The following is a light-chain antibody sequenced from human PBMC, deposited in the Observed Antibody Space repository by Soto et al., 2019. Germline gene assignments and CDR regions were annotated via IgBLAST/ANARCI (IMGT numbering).Light chain of an antibody. Sequence: QSALTQPPSVSGSPGQSVTISCTGTNSDVGSFNHISWYQQPPGTAPKLMIYDVTSRTSGVPDRFSGSKSGNTASLTISGRQAEDAADYYCSLYTSSISYVFGTATKVTV. CDR1: NSDVGSFNH. CDR2: DVT. CDR3: SLYTSSISYV. J-gene: IGLJ1*01. V-gene: IGLV2-18*01.